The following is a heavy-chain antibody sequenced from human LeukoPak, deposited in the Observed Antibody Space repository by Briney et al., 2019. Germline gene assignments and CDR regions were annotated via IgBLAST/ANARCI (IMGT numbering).Heavy chain of an antibody. V-gene: IGHV4-34*01. CDR2: INHSGST. D-gene: IGHD3-3*01. CDR1: GGSFSGYY. J-gene: IGHJ5*02. CDR3: ARGPRITIFGVVSRKYNWFDP. Sequence: PSETLSLTCAVYGGSFSGYYWSWIRQPPGKGLEWIGEINHSGSTNYNPSLKSRVTISVDTSKTQFSLKLSSVTAADTAVYYCARGPRITIFGVVSRKYNWFDPWGQGTLVTVSS.